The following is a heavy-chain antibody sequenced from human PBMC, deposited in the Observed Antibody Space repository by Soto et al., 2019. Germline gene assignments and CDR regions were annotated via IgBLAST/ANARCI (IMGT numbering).Heavy chain of an antibody. V-gene: IGHV1-2*04. D-gene: IGHD3-3*01. Sequence: ASVKVSCKASGYTFTGYYMHWVRQAPGQGLEWMGWINPNSGGTNYAQKFQGWVTMTRDTSISTAYMELSSLRSEDTAVYYCASSPANLWSGYPPGYYYYGMDVWGQGTTVTVSS. J-gene: IGHJ6*02. CDR3: ASSPANLWSGYPPGYYYYGMDV. CDR2: INPNSGGT. CDR1: GYTFTGYY.